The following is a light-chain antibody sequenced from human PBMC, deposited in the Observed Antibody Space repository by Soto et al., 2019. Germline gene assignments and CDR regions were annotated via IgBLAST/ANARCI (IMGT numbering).Light chain of an antibody. Sequence: QSALTQPASVSGSPGQSITISCTGASSDVGGHNYVSWYQQHPGIAPKLVIYEVSNRPSGVPNRFSGSKSDSTASLTISGLQAEDEADYYCQSYDSSNHGVVFGGGTKVTVL. CDR1: SSDVGGHNY. J-gene: IGLJ2*01. CDR2: EVS. V-gene: IGLV2-14*01. CDR3: QSYDSSNHGVV.